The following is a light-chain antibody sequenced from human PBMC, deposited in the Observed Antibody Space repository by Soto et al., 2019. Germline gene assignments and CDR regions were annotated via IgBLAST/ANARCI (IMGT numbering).Light chain of an antibody. CDR3: QQSYSTPLT. CDR1: QSISSY. Sequence: DIQMTQTPSSLSASVGDRVTITCRASQSISSYLNWYQQKPGKAPKLLIYAASSLQSGVPSRFSGSGSGTDFTLTISSPTPANIATEYWQQSYSTPLTFDGGTEVEIK. J-gene: IGKJ4*01. CDR2: AAS. V-gene: IGKV1-39*01.